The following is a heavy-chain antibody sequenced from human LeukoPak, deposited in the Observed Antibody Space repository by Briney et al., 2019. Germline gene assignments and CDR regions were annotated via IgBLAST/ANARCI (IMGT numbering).Heavy chain of an antibody. CDR2: IKQDGSEK. Sequence: GGSLRLSCVASGFTFSRSWMSWVRQAPGKGLEWVALIKQDGSEKYYVDSVKGRFTMSRDNAESSLYLQMNSLRVEDTAMYYCARYGQLGDWGRGTLVTVSS. D-gene: IGHD6-6*01. CDR1: GFTFSRSW. CDR3: ARYGQLGD. J-gene: IGHJ4*02. V-gene: IGHV3-7*03.